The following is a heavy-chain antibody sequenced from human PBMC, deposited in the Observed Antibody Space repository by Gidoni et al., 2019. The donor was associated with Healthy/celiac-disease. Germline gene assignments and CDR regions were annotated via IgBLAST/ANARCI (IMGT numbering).Heavy chain of an antibody. CDR3: AKDQGGVVIPYYFDY. CDR2: ISGSGGST. D-gene: IGHD3-3*01. CDR1: GLTFSSYA. V-gene: IGHV3-23*01. Sequence: EVQLLESGGGLVQPGGSLRLSCAASGLTFSSYAMSWVRQAPGKGLEWVSAISGSGGSTYYADSVKGRFTISRDNSKNTLYLQMNSLRAEDTAVYYCAKDQGGVVIPYYFDYWGQGTLVTVSS. J-gene: IGHJ4*02.